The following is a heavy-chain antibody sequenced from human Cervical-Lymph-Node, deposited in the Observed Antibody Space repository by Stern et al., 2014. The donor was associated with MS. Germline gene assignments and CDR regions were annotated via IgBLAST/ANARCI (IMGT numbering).Heavy chain of an antibody. CDR2: INPTTGRT. Sequence: DQLVESGAEVKKPGASMRISCKASGYTFTNYFIHWVRQAPRQRPEWMGIINPTTGRTSYAQRFQGRVTMTRDTSTNKAYLDLSSLRSEDTAVYFCARAQEFSNVVANYWGQGTLVTVSS. V-gene: IGHV1-46*03. D-gene: IGHD2-8*01. CDR3: ARAQEFSNVVANY. J-gene: IGHJ4*02. CDR1: GYTFTNYF.